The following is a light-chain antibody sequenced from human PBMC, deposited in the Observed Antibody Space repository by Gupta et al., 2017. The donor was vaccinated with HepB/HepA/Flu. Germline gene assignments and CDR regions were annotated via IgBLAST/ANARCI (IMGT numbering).Light chain of an antibody. Sequence: QSALTQPASVSGSPGQSITISCTGTSRDVGGYNYVSWYQQHPGKSPKLMIYDVSNRPSGVSNRFSGSKSGNTASLTISGLQAEDEADYYCSSYTRISTWVFGGGTKLTV. J-gene: IGLJ3*02. CDR2: DVS. CDR3: SSYTRISTWV. V-gene: IGLV2-14*03. CDR1: SRDVGGYNY.